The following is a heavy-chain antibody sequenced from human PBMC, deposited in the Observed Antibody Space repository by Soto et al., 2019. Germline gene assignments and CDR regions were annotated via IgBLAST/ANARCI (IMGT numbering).Heavy chain of an antibody. J-gene: IGHJ6*02. CDR1: GFTFSSYW. CDR3: ARDPIVDDILTAYYYYYGMDV. V-gene: IGHV3-7*01. Sequence: GGSLRLSCAASGFTFSSYWMSWVRQAPGKGLEWVANIKQDGSEKYYVDSVKGRFTISRDNAKNSLYLQMNRLRAEDTAVYYCARDPIVDDILTAYYYYYGMDVWGQGTTVTVSS. CDR2: IKQDGSEK. D-gene: IGHD3-9*01.